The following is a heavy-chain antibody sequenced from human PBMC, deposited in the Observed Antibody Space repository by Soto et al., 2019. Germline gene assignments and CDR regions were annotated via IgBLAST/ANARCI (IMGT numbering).Heavy chain of an antibody. CDR3: AKDQGGSWYEIDY. CDR1: GFTFSNYA. D-gene: IGHD6-13*01. V-gene: IGHV3-23*01. J-gene: IGHJ4*02. Sequence: GGSLRLSCAASGFTFSNYAVTWVRQAPGKGLEWVSTISGSGGSTYYADSVKGRFTISRDNSKNTLYLQMNSLRAEDTAVYYCAKDQGGSWYEIDYRGQGTLVTVSS. CDR2: ISGSGGST.